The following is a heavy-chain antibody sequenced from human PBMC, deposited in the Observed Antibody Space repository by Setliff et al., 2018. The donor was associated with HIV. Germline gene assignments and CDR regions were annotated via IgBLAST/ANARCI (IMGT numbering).Heavy chain of an antibody. D-gene: IGHD2-15*01. CDR3: AGSKGITSGYFDS. CDR2: IIPLFGTP. CDR1: GGTFSSGA. Sequence: GASVKVSCKLSGGTFSSGAISWIRQAPGEGPELMGGIIPLFGTPTYSQKFQGRASITADESTSAVYMELSSLRSEDTAVYYCAGSKGITSGYFDSWGQGTLVTVSS. V-gene: IGHV1-69*13. J-gene: IGHJ4*02.